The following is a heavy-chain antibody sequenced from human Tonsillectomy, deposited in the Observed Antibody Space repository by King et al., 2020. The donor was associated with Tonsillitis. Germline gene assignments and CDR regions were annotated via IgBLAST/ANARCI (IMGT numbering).Heavy chain of an antibody. CDR1: GYTFTGYY. Sequence: QLVQSGAEVKKPGASVKVSCKASGYTFTGYYMHWVRQAPGQGLEWMGWINPNSGGTNYAQKFQGRVTMTRDTSISTAYMELSRLRADDTAVYYCARDRKAVAGFFQHWGQGTLVTVSS. D-gene: IGHD6-19*01. CDR3: ARDRKAVAGFFQH. J-gene: IGHJ1*01. CDR2: INPNSGGT. V-gene: IGHV1-2*02.